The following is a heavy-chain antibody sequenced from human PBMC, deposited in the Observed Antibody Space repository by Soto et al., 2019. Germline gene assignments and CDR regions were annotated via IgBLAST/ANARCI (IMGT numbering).Heavy chain of an antibody. J-gene: IGHJ4*02. V-gene: IGHV4-30-4*01. Sequence: QVQLQESGPGLVKPSQTLSLTCTVSGGSISSGDYYWSWIRQPPGKGLEWIGYIYYSGSTYYNPSLKSRVTISVDTSKNQYSLKLSSVTAADTAVYYCARDYAISPGARRRFDYWGQGTLVTVSS. CDR3: ARDYAISPGARRRFDY. CDR2: IYYSGST. D-gene: IGHD1-1*01. CDR1: GGSISSGDYY.